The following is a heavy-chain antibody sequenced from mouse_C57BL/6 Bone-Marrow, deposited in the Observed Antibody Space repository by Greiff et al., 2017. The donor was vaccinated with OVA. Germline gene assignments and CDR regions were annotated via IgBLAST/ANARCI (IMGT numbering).Heavy chain of an antibody. J-gene: IGHJ3*01. CDR3: ARSGYYGSSWPPFAY. D-gene: IGHD1-1*01. V-gene: IGHV1-55*01. CDR2: IYPGSGST. CDR1: GYTFTSYW. Sequence: QVQLKESGAELVKPGASVKMSCKASGYTFTSYWITWVKQRPGQGLEWIGDIYPGSGSTNYNEKFKSKATLTVDTSSSTAYMQLSSLTSEDSAVYYCARSGYYGSSWPPFAYWGQGTLVTVSA.